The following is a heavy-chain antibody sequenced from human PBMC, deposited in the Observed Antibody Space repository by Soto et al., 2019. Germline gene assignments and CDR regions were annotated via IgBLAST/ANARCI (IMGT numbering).Heavy chain of an antibody. CDR3: ARTVGVAGTVDY. CDR2: INAGNGNT. J-gene: IGHJ4*02. Sequence: ASVKVSCKASGYTFTSYAMHWVRQAPGQRLEWMGWINAGNGNTKYSQKFQGRVTITRDTSASTAYMELSSLRSEDTAVYYCARTVGVAGTVDYWGQGTLVTVSS. V-gene: IGHV1-3*01. CDR1: GYTFTSYA. D-gene: IGHD6-19*01.